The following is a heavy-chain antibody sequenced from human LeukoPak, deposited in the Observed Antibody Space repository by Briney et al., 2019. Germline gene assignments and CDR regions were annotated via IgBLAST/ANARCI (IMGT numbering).Heavy chain of an antibody. J-gene: IGHJ4*02. CDR1: GFTFSSYT. Sequence: GGSLRLSCTASGFTFSSYTMHWVRQAPGKGLEWVAVISYDGSNKYYADSVKGRFTISRDNSKNTLYLQMNSLRAEDTAVYYCAKDSGSYLLGHWGQGTLVTVSS. CDR3: AKDSGSYLLGH. V-gene: IGHV3-30*04. CDR2: ISYDGSNK. D-gene: IGHD1-26*01.